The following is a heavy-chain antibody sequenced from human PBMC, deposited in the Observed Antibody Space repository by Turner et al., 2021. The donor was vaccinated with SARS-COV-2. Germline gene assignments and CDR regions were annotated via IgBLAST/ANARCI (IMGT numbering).Heavy chain of an antibody. D-gene: IGHD2-2*01. CDR2: IYFTGSA. CDR3: ARQAETAEIPAAYFDH. Sequence: QLQLQESDPGLVKSSGTLSLTCTVSGDSLSGSVHYWAWIRQPPGKGLEWVGNIYFTGSANYNSSLRSRATILVDTSKNQFSLTLTSVTAADTAVYFCARQAETAEIPAAYFDHWGQGTLLTVSS. CDR1: GDSLSGSVHY. V-gene: IGHV4-39*01. J-gene: IGHJ4*02.